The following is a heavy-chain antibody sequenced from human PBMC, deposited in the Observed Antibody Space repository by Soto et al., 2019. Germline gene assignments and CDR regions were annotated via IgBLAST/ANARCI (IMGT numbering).Heavy chain of an antibody. D-gene: IGHD2-2*01. CDR3: ARQKISTTSDYYYYGMDV. Sequence: GGSVKVSCKASGYIFTGYYMHWVRQAPGQGLEWMGWINPNSGGTNYAQKFQGWVTMTRDTSISTAYMELSRLRSDDTAVYYCARQKISTTSDYYYYGMDVWGQGATVTVSS. CDR1: GYIFTGYY. CDR2: INPNSGGT. V-gene: IGHV1-2*04. J-gene: IGHJ6*02.